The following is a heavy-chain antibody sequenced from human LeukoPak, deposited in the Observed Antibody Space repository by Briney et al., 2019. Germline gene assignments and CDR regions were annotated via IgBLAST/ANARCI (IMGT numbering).Heavy chain of an antibody. D-gene: IGHD3-16*01. Sequence: SETLSLTCAVSGVSLSDYWWSWIRKSPRKGLEWIGEIFHSGYTNYNPSLKSRVTISVDTSKSQFSLTLRPGTAADTAVYYCVGGHDYTWGNHDYWGQGTQVTVAS. J-gene: IGHJ4*02. CDR3: VGGHDYTWGNHDY. CDR1: GVSLSDYW. V-gene: IGHV4-34*01. CDR2: IFHSGYT.